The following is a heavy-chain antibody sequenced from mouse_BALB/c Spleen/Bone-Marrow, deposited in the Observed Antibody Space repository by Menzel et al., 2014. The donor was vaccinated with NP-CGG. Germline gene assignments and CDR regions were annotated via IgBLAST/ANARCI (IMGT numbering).Heavy chain of an antibody. CDR1: GLTFSSYG. D-gene: IGHD1-1*01. J-gene: IGHJ2*01. CDR3: ARQYGSSYFDY. Sequence: EVMLVESGGGLVKPGGSLKLSCAASGLTFSSYGMSWVRQTPEKRLEWVATISGGGSYTYYPDSVKGRFTISRDSAKNNLYLQMSSLRSEDTALYYCARQYGSSYFDYWGQGTTLTVSS. CDR2: ISGGGSYT. V-gene: IGHV5-9-2*01.